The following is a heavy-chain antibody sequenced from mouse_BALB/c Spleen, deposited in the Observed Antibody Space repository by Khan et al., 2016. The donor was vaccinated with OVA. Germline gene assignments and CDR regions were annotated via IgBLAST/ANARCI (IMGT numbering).Heavy chain of an antibody. CDR2: ISTGGHYT. CDR3: ERGLGVCHAMDY. CDR1: GFTFSSYA. J-gene: IGHJ4*01. V-gene: IGHV5-9-3*01. D-gene: IGHD6-1*01. Sequence: EVELVESGGGLVKPGGSLKLSCSASGFTFSSYAMSWVRQTPEKRLEWVATISTGGHYTFYLDSVKGRFSISRDNAKNTLYLQMSSLRSEDTAMYNYERGLGVCHAMDYWGQGTSVTISS.